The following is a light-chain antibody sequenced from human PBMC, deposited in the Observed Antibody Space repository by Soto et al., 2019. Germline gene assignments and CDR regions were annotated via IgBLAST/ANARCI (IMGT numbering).Light chain of an antibody. CDR1: SSDVGGYNY. CDR3: SSYTSISTYV. Sequence: QSALTQPASVSGSLGQSITISCTGTSSDVGGYNYVSWYQHHPGKAPKVIIYEVSNRPSGISNRFSGSKSGNTASLTISGLQPEDEADYYCSSYTSISTYVFGTGTKLTVL. CDR2: EVS. J-gene: IGLJ1*01. V-gene: IGLV2-14*01.